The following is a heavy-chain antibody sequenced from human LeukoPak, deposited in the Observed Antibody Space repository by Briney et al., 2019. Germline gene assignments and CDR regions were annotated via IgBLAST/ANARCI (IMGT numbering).Heavy chain of an antibody. V-gene: IGHV3-48*04. CDR2: ISSSGSTV. J-gene: IGHJ6*02. CDR3: ARFMVRGIGDYYYYTMDV. CDR1: GFTFSSYS. D-gene: IGHD3-10*01. Sequence: GGSLRLSCAASGFTFSSYSINWVRQAPGKGLEWISYISSSGSTVYYADSVKGRFTISRDNAKNSLYLQMSSLRAEDTAVYYCARFMVRGIGDYYYYTMDVWGQGTTVTVSS.